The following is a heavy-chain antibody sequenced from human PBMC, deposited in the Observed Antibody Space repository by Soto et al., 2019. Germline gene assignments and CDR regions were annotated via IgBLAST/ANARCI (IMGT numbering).Heavy chain of an antibody. CDR1: GFSFSTYA. Sequence: GGSLRLSCAASGFSFSTYAMNWVRQAPGKGLEWVAVIWYDGSNKYYADSVKGRFTISRDNSKNTLYLQMNSLRAEDTAVYYCARLLYYYDSSGYSTGNAFDCWGQGTLVTVSS. D-gene: IGHD3-22*01. J-gene: IGHJ4*02. CDR3: ARLLYYYDSSGYSTGNAFDC. V-gene: IGHV3-33*08. CDR2: IWYDGSNK.